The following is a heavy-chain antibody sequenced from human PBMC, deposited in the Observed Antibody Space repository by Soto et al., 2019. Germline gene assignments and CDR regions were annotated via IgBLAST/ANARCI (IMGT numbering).Heavy chain of an antibody. Sequence: QLGGSLRLSCAASGFTFSSYWMHWVRQAPGKGLVWVSRINSDGSSTSYADSVKGRFTISRDNAKNTLYLQMNSLRAEDTAVYYCARQRPKNGDPDYGDYAFDIWGQGTMVTVSS. J-gene: IGHJ3*02. CDR2: INSDGSST. CDR1: GFTFSSYW. D-gene: IGHD4-17*01. V-gene: IGHV3-74*01. CDR3: ARQRPKNGDPDYGDYAFDI.